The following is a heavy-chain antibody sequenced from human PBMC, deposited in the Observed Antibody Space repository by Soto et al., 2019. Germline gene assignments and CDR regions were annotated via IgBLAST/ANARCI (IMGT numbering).Heavy chain of an antibody. CDR1: GFTFSSYG. V-gene: IGHV3-30*18. D-gene: IGHD3-10*01. Sequence: QVQLVESGGGVVQPGRSLRLSCAASGFTFSSYGMHWVRQAPGKGLEWVAVISYDGSNKYYADSVKGRFTISRDNSKNALYLQMNSLRAEDTAVYYCAKIPLLWFGELYAFDICGQGTMVTVAS. CDR3: AKIPLLWFGELYAFDI. J-gene: IGHJ3*02. CDR2: ISYDGSNK.